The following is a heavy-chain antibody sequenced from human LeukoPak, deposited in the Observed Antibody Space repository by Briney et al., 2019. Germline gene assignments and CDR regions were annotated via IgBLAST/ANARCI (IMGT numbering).Heavy chain of an antibody. J-gene: IGHJ4*02. CDR1: GFTFSSYG. Sequence: GGSLRLSCAASGFTFSSYGMHWVRQAPGKGLEWMAVISYDGSNKYYADSVKGRFTISRDNSKNTLYLQMNSLRAEDTAVYYCAKDGDRFYSSGWSEGPDYWGQGTLVTVSS. V-gene: IGHV3-30*18. CDR2: ISYDGSNK. D-gene: IGHD6-19*01. CDR3: AKDGDRFYSSGWSEGPDY.